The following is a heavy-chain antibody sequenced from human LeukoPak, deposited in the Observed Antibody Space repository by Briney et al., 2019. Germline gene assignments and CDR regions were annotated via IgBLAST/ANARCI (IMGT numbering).Heavy chain of an antibody. CDR3: AKEGVTSVGNYFDY. Sequence: GGSLRLSCAASGFTFSSYWMNWARQAPGKGLEWVSAISGSVVTAYYADSVQGRFTISRDNSENTLYLQMNSLRAEDTAVYYCAKEGVTSVGNYFDYWGQGTLVTVSS. J-gene: IGHJ4*02. CDR2: ISGSVVTA. V-gene: IGHV3-23*01. D-gene: IGHD3-10*01. CDR1: GFTFSSYW.